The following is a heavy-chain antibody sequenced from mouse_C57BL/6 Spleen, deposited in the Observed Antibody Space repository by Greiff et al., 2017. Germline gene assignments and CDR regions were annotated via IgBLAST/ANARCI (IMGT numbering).Heavy chain of an antibody. D-gene: IGHD1-1*01. CDR3: GRGVRTVPYFVGC. CDR1: GYTFTSYW. V-gene: IGHV1-69*01. Sequence: QVQLQQPGAELVMPGASVKLSCKASGYTFTSYWMHWVKQRPGQGLEWIGEIDPSDSYTNYNQKFKGKSTVTVDKSSSTAYMLLSSLTSEDSAVCYGGRGVRTVPYFVGCWGQGTTLAV. J-gene: IGHJ2*01. CDR2: IDPSDSYT.